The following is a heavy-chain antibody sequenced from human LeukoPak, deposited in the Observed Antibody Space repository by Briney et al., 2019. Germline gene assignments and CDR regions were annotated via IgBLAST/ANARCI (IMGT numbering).Heavy chain of an antibody. J-gene: IGHJ3*02. Sequence: GGSLRLSCAASGFTISSYSMNWVRQAPGKGLEWVSSISSSSSYIYYADSVKGRFTISRDNAKNSLYLQMNSLRTEDTAVYYCARGWWDIVVVVAASDAFDIWGQGTMVTVSS. CDR2: ISSSSSYI. D-gene: IGHD2-15*01. V-gene: IGHV3-21*01. CDR3: ARGWWDIVVVVAASDAFDI. CDR1: GFTISSYS.